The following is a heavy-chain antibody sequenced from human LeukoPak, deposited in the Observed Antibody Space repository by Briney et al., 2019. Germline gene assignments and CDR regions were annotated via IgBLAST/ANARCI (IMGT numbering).Heavy chain of an antibody. CDR2: INHSGST. J-gene: IGHJ4*02. Sequence: SETLSLTCAVYGGSFSGYYWSWIRQPPGKGLEWIGEINHSGSTKYNPSLKSRVTISVDTSKNQFSLKLSSVTAADTAVYSCARDKTRVLGYSYRKSGNDFDYWRQGTLVSVPS. V-gene: IGHV4-34*01. CDR1: GGSFSGYY. CDR3: ARDKTRVLGYSYRKSGNDFDY. D-gene: IGHD5-18*01.